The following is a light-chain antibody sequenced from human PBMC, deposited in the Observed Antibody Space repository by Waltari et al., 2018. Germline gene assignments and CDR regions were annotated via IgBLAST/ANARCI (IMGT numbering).Light chain of an antibody. CDR3: FSYAGSFTVI. J-gene: IGLJ2*01. CDR1: SSDVGSYNL. CDR2: GVS. V-gene: IGLV2-23*02. Sequence: QSTLTQPASVSGSPGQSITISCTGTSSDVGSYNLVSWFQQHPGKAPKLMIYGVSKRPAGVSTRFSGSKSGNTASLTISGLQAEDEADYHCFSYAGSFTVIFGGGTKLTVL.